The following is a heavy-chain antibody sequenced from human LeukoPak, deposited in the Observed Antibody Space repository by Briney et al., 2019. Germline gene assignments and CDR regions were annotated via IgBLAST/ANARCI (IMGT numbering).Heavy chain of an antibody. CDR3: AKDQVPIAARPGVSDY. Sequence: GGSLRLSCAASGFTFSSYAMSWVRQAPGKGLEWVSAISGSGGSTYYADSVKGRFTISRDNSKNTLYLQMNSLRAEDTAVYYCAKDQVPIAARPGVSDYWGQGTLVTVSS. V-gene: IGHV3-23*01. CDR2: ISGSGGST. J-gene: IGHJ4*02. CDR1: GFTFSSYA. D-gene: IGHD6-6*01.